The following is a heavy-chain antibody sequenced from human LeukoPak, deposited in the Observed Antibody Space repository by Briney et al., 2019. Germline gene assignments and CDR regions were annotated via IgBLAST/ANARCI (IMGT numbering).Heavy chain of an antibody. D-gene: IGHD6-19*01. V-gene: IGHV3-30-3*01. CDR1: GFTFSSYA. CDR2: ISYDGSNK. Sequence: PGGSLRLSCAASGFTFSSYAMSWVRQAPGKGLEWVAVISYDGSNKYYADSVKGRFTISRDNSKNTPYLQMNSLRAEDTAVYYCARDPHSSGWYGWFDPWGQGTLVTVSS. J-gene: IGHJ5*02. CDR3: ARDPHSSGWYGWFDP.